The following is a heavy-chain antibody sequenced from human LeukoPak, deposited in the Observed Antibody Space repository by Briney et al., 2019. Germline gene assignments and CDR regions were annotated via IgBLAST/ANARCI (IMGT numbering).Heavy chain of an antibody. J-gene: IGHJ5*02. V-gene: IGHV1-18*01. D-gene: IGHD1-26*01. CDR2: ISAYNGNT. CDR1: GYTFISYG. CDR3: ARVRRELLKPDWFDP. Sequence: ASVKVSCKASGYTFISYGISWVRQAPGQGLEWMGWISAYNGNTNYAQMLQDRVTMTTDTSTSTAYMELRSLRSDDTAVYYCARVRRELLKPDWFDPWGQGTLVTVSS.